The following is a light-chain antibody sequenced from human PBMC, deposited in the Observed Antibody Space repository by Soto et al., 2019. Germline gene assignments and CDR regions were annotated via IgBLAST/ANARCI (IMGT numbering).Light chain of an antibody. CDR1: QSINIW. Sequence: RVTQSPSTVSASVGDRVTITCRARQSINIWLAWYQQKPGKAPKLLIYDASILESGVPSRFSGSGSGTEFTLTISSLQPDDFATYYCQQYNSYRTFGQGTKVDIK. CDR2: DAS. CDR3: QQYNSYRT. J-gene: IGKJ1*01. V-gene: IGKV1-5*01.